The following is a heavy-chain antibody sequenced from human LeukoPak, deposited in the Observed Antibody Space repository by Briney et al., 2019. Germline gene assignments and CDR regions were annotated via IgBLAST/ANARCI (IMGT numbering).Heavy chain of an antibody. J-gene: IGHJ6*02. Sequence: EASVKVSCKASGYTFTSYGISWVRQAPGQGLEWMGWISAYNGNTNYAQKLQGRVTMTEDTSTDTAYMELSSLRSEDTAVYYCAGASTVVTGKDGASYYYYGMDVWGQGTTVTVSS. CDR2: ISAYNGNT. CDR3: AGASTVVTGKDGASYYYYGMDV. D-gene: IGHD4-23*01. V-gene: IGHV1-18*01. CDR1: GYTFTSYG.